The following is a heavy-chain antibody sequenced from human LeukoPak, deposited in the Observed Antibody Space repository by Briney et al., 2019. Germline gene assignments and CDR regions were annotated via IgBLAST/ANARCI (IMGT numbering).Heavy chain of an antibody. J-gene: IGHJ4*02. CDR2: IYPGDSDT. Sequence: GESLKISCKGSGYSFTSYWIGWVRQMPGKGLEWMGIIYPGDSDTRYSPSFQGQVTISADKSISTAYLQWSSLKASDTAMYYCARSTSGSYPQNLFDYWGQGTLVTVSS. CDR3: ARSTSGSYPQNLFDY. CDR1: GYSFTSYW. D-gene: IGHD1-26*01. V-gene: IGHV5-51*01.